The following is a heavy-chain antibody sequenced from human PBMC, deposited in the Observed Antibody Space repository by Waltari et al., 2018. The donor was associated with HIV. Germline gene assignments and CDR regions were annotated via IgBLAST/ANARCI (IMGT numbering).Heavy chain of an antibody. Sequence: QAPFLDSGGGVVQPGDVLRPSCAASALCFGVDRLHVVRQAPGKGLEWVAAISYDGIKKFYADSVRGRFTISRDTSKKTLYLQMNTLKTEDTAVYFCAVDSSQVLWFGESLALWGQGTLVTVSS. D-gene: IGHD3-10*01. CDR2: ISYDGIKK. CDR1: ALCFGVDR. CDR3: AVDSSQVLWFGESLAL. J-gene: IGHJ4*02. V-gene: IGHV3-30*03.